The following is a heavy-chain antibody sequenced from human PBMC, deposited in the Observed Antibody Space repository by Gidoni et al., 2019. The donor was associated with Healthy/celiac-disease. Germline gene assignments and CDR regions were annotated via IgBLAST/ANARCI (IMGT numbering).Heavy chain of an antibody. D-gene: IGHD5-18*01. CDR3: ARAPGYSYGGAYYYYYYGMDV. CDR2: INHSGST. CDR1: GGSFSGYY. Sequence: QVQLQQWGAGLLKPSETLSLTCAVYGGSFSGYYWSWIRQPPGKGLEWIGEINHSGSTNYNPSLKSRVTISVDTSKNQFSLKLSSVTAADTAVYYCARAPGYSYGGAYYYYYYGMDVWGQGTTVTVSS. J-gene: IGHJ6*02. V-gene: IGHV4-34*01.